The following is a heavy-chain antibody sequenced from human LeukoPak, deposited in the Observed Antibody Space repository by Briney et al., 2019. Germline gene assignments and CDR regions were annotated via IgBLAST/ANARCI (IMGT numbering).Heavy chain of an antibody. J-gene: IGHJ4*02. CDR3: AKARFHPDATPYFDY. D-gene: IGHD1-14*01. Sequence: PGGSLRLSCAASGFTFSSYSMNWVRQAPGKGLEWVSSISSSSSYIYYADSVKGRFTISRDNSKNTLYLQMNSLRAEDTAVYYCAKARFHPDATPYFDYWGQGTLVTVSS. CDR1: GFTFSSYS. CDR2: ISSSSSYI. V-gene: IGHV3-21*04.